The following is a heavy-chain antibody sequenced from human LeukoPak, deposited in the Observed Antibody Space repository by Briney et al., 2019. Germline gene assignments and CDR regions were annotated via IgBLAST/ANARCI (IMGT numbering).Heavy chain of an antibody. CDR1: GYTFTSYG. CDR2: ISAYNGNT. V-gene: IGHV1-18*01. Sequence: ASVKVSCEASGYTFTSYGISWVRQAPGQGLEWMGWISAYNGNTNYAQKLQGRVTMTTDTSTSTAYMELRSLRSDDTAVYYCARGRVDGSWYPAYYGMDVWGQGTTVTASS. J-gene: IGHJ6*02. D-gene: IGHD6-13*01. CDR3: ARGRVDGSWYPAYYGMDV.